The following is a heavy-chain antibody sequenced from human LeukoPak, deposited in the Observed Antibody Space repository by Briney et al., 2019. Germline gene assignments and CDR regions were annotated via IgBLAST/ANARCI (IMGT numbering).Heavy chain of an antibody. CDR1: GFTFSDYY. CDR2: ISSSSSYI. J-gene: IGHJ3*02. V-gene: IGHV3-11*06. CDR3: ARKPGGPEAFDI. D-gene: IGHD4-23*01. Sequence: GGSLRLSCAASGFTFSDYYMSWIRQAPGKGLEWVSSISSSSSYIYYADSVKGRFTISRDNAKNSLYLQMNSLRAEDTAVYYCARKPGGPEAFDIWGQGTMVTVSS.